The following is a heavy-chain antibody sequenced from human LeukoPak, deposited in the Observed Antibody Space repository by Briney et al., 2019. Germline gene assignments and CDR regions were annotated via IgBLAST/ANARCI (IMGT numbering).Heavy chain of an antibody. Sequence: PGGSLRLSCAASGFTFSSYSMNWVRQALGKGLEWVSSISSSSSYIYYADSVKGRFTISRDNAKNSLYLQMNSLKAEDTAVYYCARVRHSSGYYYYMDVWGKGTTVTVSS. J-gene: IGHJ6*03. CDR2: ISSSSSYI. CDR1: GFTFSSYS. D-gene: IGHD6-19*01. CDR3: ARVRHSSGYYYYMDV. V-gene: IGHV3-21*01.